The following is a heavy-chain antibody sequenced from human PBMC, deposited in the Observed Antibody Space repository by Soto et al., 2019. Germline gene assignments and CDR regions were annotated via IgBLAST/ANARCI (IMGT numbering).Heavy chain of an antibody. J-gene: IGHJ6*02. Sequence: QVQLVQSGAEVKKPGSSVKVSCKTPGVSFNNNGIGWVRQAPGHGLEWMGGVSPPFRTSNYARKFQGRISITADASTGTVNMELSSLTSEDTAQYYCARVLYYGSGSYSPYGMDVWGQGTTVTVSS. D-gene: IGHD3-10*01. CDR2: VSPPFRTS. V-gene: IGHV1-69*01. CDR1: GVSFNNNG. CDR3: ARVLYYGSGSYSPYGMDV.